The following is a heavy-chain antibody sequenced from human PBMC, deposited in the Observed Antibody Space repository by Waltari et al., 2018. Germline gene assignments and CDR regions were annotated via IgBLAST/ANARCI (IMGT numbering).Heavy chain of an antibody. CDR3: ARVLRVWQLGDV. V-gene: IGHV4-59*01. CDR2: IYYSGST. CDR1: GGSISSYY. D-gene: IGHD6-6*01. Sequence: QVQLQESGPGLVKPSETLSLTCTVSGGSISSYYWSWIRQPPGKGLEWIGYIYYSGSTNYHPSLKSRVTISVDTSKNQFSLKLSSVTAADTAVYYCARVLRVWQLGDVWGKGTTVTVSS. J-gene: IGHJ6*04.